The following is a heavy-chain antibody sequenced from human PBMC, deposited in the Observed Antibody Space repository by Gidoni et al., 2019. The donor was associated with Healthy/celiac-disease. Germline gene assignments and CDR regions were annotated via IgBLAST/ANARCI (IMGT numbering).Heavy chain of an antibody. Sequence: QVQLVESGGGVVQPGRSLRLSWSASGFTSMSYAMHWVRQAPGKGLEWVAVISYDGSNKYYADSVKGRFTISRDNSKNTLYLQMNSLRAEDTAVYYCARDALGTVPAAINFWFDPWGQGTLVTVSS. J-gene: IGHJ5*02. D-gene: IGHD2-2*01. CDR1: GFTSMSYA. CDR2: ISYDGSNK. V-gene: IGHV3-30-3*01. CDR3: ARDALGTVPAAINFWFDP.